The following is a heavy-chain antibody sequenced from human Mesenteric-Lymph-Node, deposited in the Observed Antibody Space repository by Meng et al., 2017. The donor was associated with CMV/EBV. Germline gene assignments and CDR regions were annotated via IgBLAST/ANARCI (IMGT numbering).Heavy chain of an antibody. CDR2: ISSSGGTT. V-gene: IGHV3-11*04. D-gene: IGHD6-19*01. J-gene: IGHJ5*02. CDR3: ATVAVTGTDFFDP. Sequence: GGSLRLSCAASGFTFTDYYMDWVRQAPGKGLEWVSYISSSGGTTFYADSVKGRFIISRDNAGNSLYLQMSSLRAEDTAIYYCATVAVTGTDFFDPWGQGTLVTVSS. CDR1: GFTFTDYY.